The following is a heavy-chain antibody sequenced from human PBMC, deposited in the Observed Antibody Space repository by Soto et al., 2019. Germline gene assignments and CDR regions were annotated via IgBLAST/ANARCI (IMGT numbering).Heavy chain of an antibody. CDR2: TYYRSNWHN. CDR1: GDSVSSNSAA. Sequence: QVHLQQSGPGLVKPSQTLSLTCAISGDSVSSNSAAWNWFRQSPSRGLEWLGRTYYRSNWHNDYAVSVKSRITINQDTSKNQFSLQLNSATPEDAAVYYCARDTGSSWSTFDYWGQGTLVTVSS. J-gene: IGHJ4*02. CDR3: ARDTGSSWSTFDY. V-gene: IGHV6-1*01. D-gene: IGHD6-13*01.